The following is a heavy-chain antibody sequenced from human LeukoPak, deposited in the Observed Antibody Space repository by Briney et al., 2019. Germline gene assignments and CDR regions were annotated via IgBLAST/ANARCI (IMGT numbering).Heavy chain of an antibody. J-gene: IGHJ4*02. CDR1: GSYW. CDR2: INSDGSWT. D-gene: IGHD3-10*01. CDR3: ARAGVLWFGESKFDY. V-gene: IGHV3-74*01. Sequence: GGSLRLSCAASGSYWMHWVRQAPGKGLVWVSHINSDGSWTSYADSVKGRFTISKDNAKNTVYLQMNNLRAEDTAVYYCARAGVLWFGESKFDYWGQGTQVTVSS.